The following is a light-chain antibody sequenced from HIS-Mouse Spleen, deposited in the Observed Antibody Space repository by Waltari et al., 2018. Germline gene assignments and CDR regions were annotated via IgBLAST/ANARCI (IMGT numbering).Light chain of an antibody. CDR3: CSYAGSSTLV. Sequence: ALTHPASVSGSPGQSLPIPCTGTSSDVGIYNLVPWYQQHPGKAPKLMIYEGSKRPSGVSNRFSGSKSGNTASLTISGLQAEDEADYYCCSYAGSSTLVFGGGTKLTVL. CDR2: EGS. CDR1: SSDVGIYNL. V-gene: IGLV2-23*01. J-gene: IGLJ3*02.